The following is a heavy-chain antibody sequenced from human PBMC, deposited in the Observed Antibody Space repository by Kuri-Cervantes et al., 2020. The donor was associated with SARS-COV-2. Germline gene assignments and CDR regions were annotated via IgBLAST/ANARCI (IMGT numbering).Heavy chain of an antibody. J-gene: IGHJ6*03. CDR3: ARGIAAAGTGYYYYMDV. CDR1: GGTFSSYA. Sequence: ASVKVSCKASGGTFSSYAISWVRQAPGQGLEWMGWISAYNGNTNYAQKLQGRVTMTTDTSTSTAYMELSSLRSEDTAVYYCARGIAAAGTGYYYYMDVWGKGTTVTVSS. V-gene: IGHV1-18*01. D-gene: IGHD6-13*01. CDR2: ISAYNGNT.